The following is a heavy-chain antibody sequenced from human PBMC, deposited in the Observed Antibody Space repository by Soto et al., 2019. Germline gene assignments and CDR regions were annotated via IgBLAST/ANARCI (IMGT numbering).Heavy chain of an antibody. D-gene: IGHD3-16*01. J-gene: IGHJ6*03. Sequence: SETLSLTCAVSSGSISSSNWWSWVRQPPGKGLEWIGAIYYTGGTNYNPTLQRRATISVDKSKNQFSLKMSSVTAADTAVYFCARQAGAFGYYMDVWGKGPTVTVS. V-gene: IGHV4-4*02. CDR2: IYYTGGT. CDR3: ARQAGAFGYYMDV. CDR1: SGSISSSNW.